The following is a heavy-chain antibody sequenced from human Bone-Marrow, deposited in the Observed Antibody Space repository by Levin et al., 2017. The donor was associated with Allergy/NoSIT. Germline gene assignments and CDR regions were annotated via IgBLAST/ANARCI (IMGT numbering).Heavy chain of an antibody. Sequence: ASVKVSCKASGYTFTSYYMHWVRQAPGQGLEWMGIINPSGGSTSYAQKFQGRVTMTMDTSTSTVYMELSSLRSEDTAVYYCAREGGYCSGGSCPPVFLFNYWGQGTLVTVSS. J-gene: IGHJ4*02. V-gene: IGHV1-46*01. CDR2: INPSGGST. D-gene: IGHD2-15*01. CDR3: AREGGYCSGGSCPPVFLFNY. CDR1: GYTFTSYY.